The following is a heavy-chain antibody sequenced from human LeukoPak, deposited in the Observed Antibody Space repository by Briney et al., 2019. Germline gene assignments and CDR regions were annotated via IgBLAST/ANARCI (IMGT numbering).Heavy chain of an antibody. CDR2: ISGSGGST. CDR3: ARDYSSGYGMDV. CDR1: GFTFSSYA. V-gene: IGHV3-23*01. D-gene: IGHD6-25*01. J-gene: IGHJ6*02. Sequence: PGGSLRLTCAASGFTFSSYAMSWVRQAPGKGLEWVSAISGSGGSTYYADSVKGRFTISRDNSKNTLYLQMNSLRAEDTAVYYCARDYSSGYGMDVWGQGTTVTVSS.